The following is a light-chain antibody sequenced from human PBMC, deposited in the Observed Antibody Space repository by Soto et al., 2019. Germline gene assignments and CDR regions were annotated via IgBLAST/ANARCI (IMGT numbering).Light chain of an antibody. CDR1: SGHSSYA. CDR3: QTWGTGSWV. Sequence: QLVLTQSPSASASLGASVRLTCTLNSGHSSYAIAWHQQQPEKGPRYLMKVNSDGSHSKGDGIPDRFSGSSSGTERYLTISSLQSEDEADSYCQTWGTGSWVFGGGTKLTVL. V-gene: IGLV4-69*01. CDR2: VNSDGSH. J-gene: IGLJ3*02.